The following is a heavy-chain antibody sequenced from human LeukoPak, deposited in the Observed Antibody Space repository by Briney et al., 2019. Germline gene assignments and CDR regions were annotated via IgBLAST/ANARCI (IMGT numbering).Heavy chain of an antibody. CDR2: IYYTGST. V-gene: IGHV4-59*01. CDR1: GGAITNYY. CDR3: ARARSCDY. J-gene: IGHJ4*02. Sequence: PSETLSLTCGVSGGAITNYYWNWIRQAPGKGLEWLGYIYYTGSTTYNPSVKSRITISLDTSKKQISLKLRSVTAADTAVYYCARARSCDYWGQGTLVTVSS.